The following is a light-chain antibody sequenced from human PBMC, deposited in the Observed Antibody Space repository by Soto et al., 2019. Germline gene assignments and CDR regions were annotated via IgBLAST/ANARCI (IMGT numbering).Light chain of an antibody. Sequence: EIVLTQSPGTLSLSPGERATLSCRASQSVSSSYLAWYQQKPGQAPRLLIYGASSRATDIPDRFSGSGSGTDFTITISRLEPEDFAVYYCQQYGSSPPYTFGQGTKLEIK. V-gene: IGKV3-20*01. J-gene: IGKJ2*01. CDR1: QSVSSSY. CDR2: GAS. CDR3: QQYGSSPPYT.